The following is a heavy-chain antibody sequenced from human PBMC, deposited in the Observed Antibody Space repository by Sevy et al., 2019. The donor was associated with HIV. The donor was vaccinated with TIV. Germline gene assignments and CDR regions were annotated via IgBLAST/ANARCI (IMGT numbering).Heavy chain of an antibody. V-gene: IGHV3-21*01. CDR1: GFTFSSYS. CDR3: ARDPGDYYDSSGAGY. J-gene: IGHJ4*02. CDR2: ISSSSSYI. D-gene: IGHD3-22*01. Sequence: GGSLRLSCAASGFTFSSYSMNWVRQAPGKGLEWVSSISSSSSYIYYADSVKGRFTISRDNAKNSLYLQMNSLRAEDTAVYDCARDPGDYYDSSGAGYWGQGTLVTVSS.